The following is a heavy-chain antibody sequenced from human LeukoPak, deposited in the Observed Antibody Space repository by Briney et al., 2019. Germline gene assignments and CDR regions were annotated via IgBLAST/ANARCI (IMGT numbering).Heavy chain of an antibody. CDR1: GFTFSSYA. D-gene: IGHD6-13*01. Sequence: PGGSLRLSCAASGFTFSSYAMSSVRQAPGKGLEWVSAISGSGGSTYYADSVKGRFTISRDNSKNTLYLQMNSLRAEDTAVYYCAKAHSSSWYRDYYYYYYMDVWGKGTTVTVSS. CDR3: AKAHSSSWYRDYYYYYYMDV. J-gene: IGHJ6*03. CDR2: ISGSGGST. V-gene: IGHV3-23*01.